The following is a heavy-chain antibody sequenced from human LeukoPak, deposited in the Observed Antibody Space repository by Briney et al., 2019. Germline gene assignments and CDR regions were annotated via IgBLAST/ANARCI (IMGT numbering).Heavy chain of an antibody. Sequence: SETLSLTCTVSGGSINSYYWSWIRQPPGKGLEWIGYIYYSGSTYYNPSLKSRVTISVDTSKNQFSPKLSSVTAADTAVYYCASSGYYYDSSGYYLGYFDLWGRGTLVTVSS. CDR2: IYYSGST. CDR3: ASSGYYYDSSGYYLGYFDL. J-gene: IGHJ2*01. CDR1: GGSINSYY. D-gene: IGHD3-22*01. V-gene: IGHV4-59*12.